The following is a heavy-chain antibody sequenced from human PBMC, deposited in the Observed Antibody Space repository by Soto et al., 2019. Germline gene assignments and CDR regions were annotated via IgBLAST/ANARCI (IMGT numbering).Heavy chain of an antibody. D-gene: IGHD6-19*01. Sequence: QVQLVQSGAEVKKPGSSVKVSCKASGGTFSSYAISWVRQAPGQGLEWMGGIIPIFGTANYAQKFQGRVTITADESTSTAYMELSSLRSEDTAVYYCARDLPPRYSSGWYAFDIWGQGTMVTVSS. CDR1: GGTFSSYA. CDR2: IIPIFGTA. CDR3: ARDLPPRYSSGWYAFDI. J-gene: IGHJ3*02. V-gene: IGHV1-69*01.